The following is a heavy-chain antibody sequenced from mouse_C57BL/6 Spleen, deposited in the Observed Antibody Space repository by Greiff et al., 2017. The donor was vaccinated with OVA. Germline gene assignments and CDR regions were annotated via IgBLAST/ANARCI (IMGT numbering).Heavy chain of an antibody. CDR3: ARSPYYGSSYGYFDV. CDR2: IYPGSGST. CDR1: GYTFTSYW. D-gene: IGHD1-1*01. V-gene: IGHV1-55*01. Sequence: VKLQESGAELVKPGASVKMSCKASGYTFTSYWITWVKQRPGQGLEWIGDIYPGSGSTNYNEKFKSKATLTVDTSSSTAYMQLSSLTSEDSAVYYCARSPYYGSSYGYFDVWGTGTTVTVSS. J-gene: IGHJ1*03.